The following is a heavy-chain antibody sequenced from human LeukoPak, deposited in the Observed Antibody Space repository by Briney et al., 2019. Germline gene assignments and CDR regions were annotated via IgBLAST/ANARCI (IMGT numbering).Heavy chain of an antibody. J-gene: IGHJ4*02. D-gene: IGHD2/OR15-2a*01. CDR2: INPSGGST. Sequence: ASVKVSCKASGYTFTSHYMHWVRQAPGQGLEWMGIINPSGGSTSYAQKFQGRVTMTRDTSTSTVYMELSSLRSEDTAVYYCARVPEDTYYFDYWGQGTLVTVSS. CDR1: GYTFTSHY. CDR3: ARVPEDTYYFDY. V-gene: IGHV1-46*01.